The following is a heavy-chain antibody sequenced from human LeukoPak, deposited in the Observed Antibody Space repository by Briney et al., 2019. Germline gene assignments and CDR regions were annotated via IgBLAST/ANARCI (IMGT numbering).Heavy chain of an antibody. CDR1: GGTFSSYA. CDR3: ARAPYAYCGGDCYSVCWFDP. Sequence: SVKVSCKASGGTFSSYAISWVRQAPGQGLEWMGGIIPIFGSANYAQKFQGRVTITADESTSTAYMELSSLRSEDTAVYYCARAPYAYCGGDCYSVCWFDPWGQEPWSPSPQ. V-gene: IGHV1-69*13. CDR2: IIPIFGSA. D-gene: IGHD2-21*02. J-gene: IGHJ5*02.